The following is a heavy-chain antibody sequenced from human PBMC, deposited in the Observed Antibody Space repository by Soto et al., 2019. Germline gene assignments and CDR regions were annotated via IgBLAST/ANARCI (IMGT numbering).Heavy chain of an antibody. CDR1: GFTFSMFA. Sequence: GESLKISCVGSGFTFSMFAMSWVRQAPGKGLEWISSISGSGGSTYYADSVKGRFTVSRDNSKTTVFLQMNSLRTEDTAVYFCAIVLIFWSAPAAIVSWGQG. V-gene: IGHV3-23*01. CDR2: ISGSGGST. D-gene: IGHD3-3*01. J-gene: IGHJ4*02. CDR3: AIVLIFWSAPAAIVS.